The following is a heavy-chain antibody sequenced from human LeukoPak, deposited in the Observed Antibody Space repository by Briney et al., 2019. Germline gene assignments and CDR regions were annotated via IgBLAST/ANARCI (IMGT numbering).Heavy chain of an antibody. CDR3: ARVGSYGYPGVFDY. CDR2: IYYSGST. J-gene: IGHJ4*02. V-gene: IGHV4-59*01. D-gene: IGHD5-18*01. Sequence: SETLSLTCTVSGGSISSYYWSWIRQPPGKGLEWIGYIYYSGSTNYNPSLKSRVTISVDTSKNQFSLKLSSVTAADTAVYYCARVGSYGYPGVFDYWGQGTLVTVSS. CDR1: GGSISSYY.